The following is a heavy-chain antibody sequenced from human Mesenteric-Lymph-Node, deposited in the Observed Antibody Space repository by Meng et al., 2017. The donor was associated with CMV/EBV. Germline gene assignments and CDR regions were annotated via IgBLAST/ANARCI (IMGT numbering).Heavy chain of an antibody. CDR3: ARPFVTVTPGGMYYYYGMDV. CDR1: GFTLTGYF. V-gene: IGHV1-2*02. D-gene: IGHD4-11*01. Sequence: ASVKVSCKASGFTLTGYFIHWVRQAPGQGLEWMGWINPNSGGANYAQKFQGRVTMTRDTSITTAYMEVSRLRSDDTAVYYCARPFVTVTPGGMYYYYGMDVWGQGTTVTVSS. J-gene: IGHJ6*02. CDR2: INPNSGGA.